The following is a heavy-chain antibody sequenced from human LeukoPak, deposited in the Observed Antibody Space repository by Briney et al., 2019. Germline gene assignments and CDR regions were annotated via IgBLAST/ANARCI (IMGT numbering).Heavy chain of an antibody. CDR3: ARLDLCNWNYGYNWFDP. Sequence: PSETLSLTCTVSGGSISSYYWSWIRQPAGKGLEWIGRIYTSGSTNYNPSLKSRVTMSVDTSKNQFSLKLSSVTAADTAVYYCARLDLCNWNYGYNWFDPWGQGTLVTVSS. J-gene: IGHJ5*02. V-gene: IGHV4-4*07. CDR1: GGSISSYY. D-gene: IGHD1-7*01. CDR2: IYTSGST.